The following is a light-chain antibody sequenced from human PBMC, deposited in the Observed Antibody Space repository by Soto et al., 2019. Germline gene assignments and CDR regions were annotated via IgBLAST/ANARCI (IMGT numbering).Light chain of an antibody. J-gene: IGKJ1*01. V-gene: IGKV1-27*01. Sequence: DIQMTQSPSSLSASVGDRITITCRASQDIKKFLAWYQQKPGEVPHLLIYAASTLRPGVPSRFSGNASGTDFTLTIASLQPEDVATYFCQKYDRAPAAFGQGTKVDVK. CDR2: AAS. CDR3: QKYDRAPAA. CDR1: QDIKKF.